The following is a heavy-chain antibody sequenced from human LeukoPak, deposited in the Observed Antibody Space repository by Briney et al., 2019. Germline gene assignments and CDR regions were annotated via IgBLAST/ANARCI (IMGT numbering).Heavy chain of an antibody. V-gene: IGHV3-11*01. CDR2: ISSSGSTI. J-gene: IGHJ6*03. CDR1: GFTFSDYF. CDR3: ARDFADYDYLDV. Sequence: AGGSLRLSCAASGFTFSDYFMNWIRQAPGKGLEWVSYISSSGSTIYYADSVKCRFTMSRDNSKNSLFLQMNSLRAEDTAASYCARDFADYDYLDVWGKVTTVTVSS.